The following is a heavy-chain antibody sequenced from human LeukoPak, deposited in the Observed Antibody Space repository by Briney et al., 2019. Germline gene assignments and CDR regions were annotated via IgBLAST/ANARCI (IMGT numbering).Heavy chain of an antibody. CDR3: ARAPSSHYGSGSYLNFDY. V-gene: IGHV4-61*01. CDR1: GGSVSSGSYY. Sequence: SETLSLTCTVSGGSVSSGSYYWSWIRQPPGKGLEWIGYIYYRGSTNYNPSLKSRVTISVDTSKNQFSLKLSSVTAADTAVYYCARAPSSHYGSGSYLNFDYWGQGTLVTVSS. CDR2: IYYRGST. D-gene: IGHD3-10*01. J-gene: IGHJ4*02.